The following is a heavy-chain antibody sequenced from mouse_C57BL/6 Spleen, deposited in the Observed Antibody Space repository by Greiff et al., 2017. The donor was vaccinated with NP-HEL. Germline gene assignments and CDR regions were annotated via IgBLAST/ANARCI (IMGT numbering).Heavy chain of an antibody. Sequence: EVQGVESGEGLVKPGGSLKLSCAASGFTFSSYAMSWVRQTPEKRLEWVAYISSGGDYIYYADTVKGRFTISRDNARNTLYLQMSSLKSEDTAMYYCTRGNWDVFFDYWGQGTTLTVSS. CDR2: ISSGGDYI. CDR3: TRGNWDVFFDY. D-gene: IGHD4-1*01. J-gene: IGHJ2*01. CDR1: GFTFSSYA. V-gene: IGHV5-9-1*02.